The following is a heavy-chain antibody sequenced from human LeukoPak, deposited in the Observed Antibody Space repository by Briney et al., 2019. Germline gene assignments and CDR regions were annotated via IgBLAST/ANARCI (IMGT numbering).Heavy chain of an antibody. V-gene: IGHV3-30*02. J-gene: IGHJ3*02. CDR1: GFTFSSYG. Sequence: GGSLRLSCAASGFTFSSYGMHWVRQAPGKGLEWVAFIRYDGSNKYHADSVKGRFTISRDNSKNTLYLQMNSLRAEDTAVYYCATRLRYFAALLDAFDIWGQGTMVTVSS. D-gene: IGHD3-9*01. CDR2: IRYDGSNK. CDR3: ATRLRYFAALLDAFDI.